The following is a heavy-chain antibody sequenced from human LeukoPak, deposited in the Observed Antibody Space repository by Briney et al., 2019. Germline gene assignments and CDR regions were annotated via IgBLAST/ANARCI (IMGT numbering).Heavy chain of an antibody. CDR1: GFTFSICA. Sequence: PGGSLRLSCAASGFTFSICAMSWVRQAPGKGLQWVSSITSSGDGTYYADSVEGRFTISRDNSENMLYLQMNSLRVEDTAVYFCAKDRPNYYGSNGHYYRRDGDYWGQGTLVTVSS. V-gene: IGHV3-23*01. J-gene: IGHJ4*02. D-gene: IGHD3-22*01. CDR2: ITSSGDGT. CDR3: AKDRPNYYGSNGHYYRRDGDY.